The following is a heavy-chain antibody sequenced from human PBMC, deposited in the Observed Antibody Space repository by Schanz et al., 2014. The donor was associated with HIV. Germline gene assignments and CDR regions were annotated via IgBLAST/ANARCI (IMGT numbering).Heavy chain of an antibody. CDR1: GFTFSSYG. V-gene: IGHV3-30*18. D-gene: IGHD2-15*01. Sequence: QVQLVESGGGVVQPGRSLRLSCAASGFTFSSYGKHWVRQAPGKGREWVAVISYDGSNKYYADSVKGRFTISRDNSKNTLFLQMNSLRAEDTAVYYCEKDLLSRYCSGGSCYSSYWGQGTLVTVSS. CDR3: EKDLLSRYCSGGSCYSSY. J-gene: IGHJ4*02. CDR2: ISYDGSNK.